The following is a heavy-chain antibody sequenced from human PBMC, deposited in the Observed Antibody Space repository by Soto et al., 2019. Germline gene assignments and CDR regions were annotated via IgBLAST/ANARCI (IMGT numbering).Heavy chain of an antibody. D-gene: IGHD3-3*01. V-gene: IGHV1-69*02. CDR3: ARAVGGLISPFDC. CDR1: GGTFSSYT. J-gene: IGHJ4*02. Sequence: ASVKVSCKASGGTFSSYTISWVRQAPGQGLEWMGRIIPILGIANYAQKFQGRVTITADKSTSTAYMELSSLRSEDTAVYYCARAVGGLISPFDCWGQGTLVTVS. CDR2: IIPILGIA.